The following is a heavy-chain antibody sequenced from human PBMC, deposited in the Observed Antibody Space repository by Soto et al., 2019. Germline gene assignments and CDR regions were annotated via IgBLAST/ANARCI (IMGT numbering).Heavy chain of an antibody. J-gene: IGHJ6*02. D-gene: IGHD5-18*01. Sequence: QVQLAESGGGVVQPGRSLRLSCAASGFTFSSYAMHWVRQAPGKGLEWVAVISYDGSNKYYADSVKGRFTISRDNSKNTLYLQMNSLRAEDTAVYYCARAATAMGVKDSMDVWGQGTTVTVSS. CDR3: ARAATAMGVKDSMDV. V-gene: IGHV3-30-3*01. CDR1: GFTFSSYA. CDR2: ISYDGSNK.